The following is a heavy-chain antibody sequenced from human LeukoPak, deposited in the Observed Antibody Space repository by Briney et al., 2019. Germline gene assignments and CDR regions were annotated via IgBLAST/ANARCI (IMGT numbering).Heavy chain of an antibody. CDR1: GGSISTYY. Sequence: SETLSLTCTVSGGSISTYYWSWIRQPPGKGLEWIGYVYYSGDTNYNPSLQSRVTVSVDTSKNQFSLKLTSVTAADTAVYYCVRGPYGSGISNWFDPWDQGTLVIVSS. V-gene: IGHV4-59*01. D-gene: IGHD3-10*01. J-gene: IGHJ5*02. CDR2: VYYSGDT. CDR3: VRGPYGSGISNWFDP.